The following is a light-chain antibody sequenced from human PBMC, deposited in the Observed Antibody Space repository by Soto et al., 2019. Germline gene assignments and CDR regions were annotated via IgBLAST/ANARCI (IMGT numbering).Light chain of an antibody. V-gene: IGKV1-9*01. Sequence: DIQLTQSPSFLSASVGDRVTITCRASQGISSYLAWYQQKPGKAPKLLIYAASTLQSGVPSRFSGRGSGTEFTLTISSLQPEDFATYYCQQLNSYPQFTFGGGTKVEIK. J-gene: IGKJ4*01. CDR2: AAS. CDR1: QGISSY. CDR3: QQLNSYPQFT.